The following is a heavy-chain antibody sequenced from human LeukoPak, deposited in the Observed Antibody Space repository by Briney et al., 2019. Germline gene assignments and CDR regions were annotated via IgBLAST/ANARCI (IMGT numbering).Heavy chain of an antibody. V-gene: IGHV3-49*03. CDR2: IRSKAYGGTT. Sequence: TGRSLRLSCTASGFTFGDYAMSWFRQAPGKGLEWVGFIRSKAYGGTTEYAASVKGRFTISRDDSKSIAYLQMNSLKTEDTAVYYCTRDLFWSGYYEVRYYYYYYMDVWGKGTTVTVSS. CDR3: TRDLFWSGYYEVRYYYYYYMDV. D-gene: IGHD3-3*01. J-gene: IGHJ6*03. CDR1: GFTFGDYA.